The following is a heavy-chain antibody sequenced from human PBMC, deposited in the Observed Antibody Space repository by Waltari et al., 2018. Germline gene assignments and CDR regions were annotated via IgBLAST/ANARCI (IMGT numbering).Heavy chain of an antibody. CDR3: ARLVSSGWNQIDS. Sequence: QVQLVQSGPEVKKPGSSVKVSCTASGDPVKTFPINWVREAPGQGLEWMGGIVPPPGPPNYAPKFRDRVTMTAEESTDTADMELTSLRPEDTAIYYCARLVSSGWNQIDSWGQGTLVTVSS. CDR1: GDPVKTFP. D-gene: IGHD6-19*01. J-gene: IGHJ4*02. V-gene: IGHV1-69*11. CDR2: IVPPPGPP.